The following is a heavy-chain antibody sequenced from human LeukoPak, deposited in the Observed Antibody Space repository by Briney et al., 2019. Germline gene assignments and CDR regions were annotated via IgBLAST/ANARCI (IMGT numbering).Heavy chain of an antibody. V-gene: IGHV3-23*01. D-gene: IGHD4-23*01. CDR1: GFAFSSYA. CDR3: AKDRGGPYYFDY. J-gene: IGHJ4*02. CDR2: ISGSGGST. Sequence: PGGSLRLSCAASGFAFSSYAMSWVRQAPGKGLEWVSAISGSGGSTYYADSVKGRFTISRDNSKNTLYLQMNSLRAEDTAVYYCAKDRGGPYYFDYWGQGTLVTVSS.